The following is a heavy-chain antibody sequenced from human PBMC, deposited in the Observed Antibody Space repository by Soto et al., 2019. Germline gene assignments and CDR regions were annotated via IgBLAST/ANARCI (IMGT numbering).Heavy chain of an antibody. Sequence: PSETLSLTCSVSGASISSGGSYWNWIRQPPGKAPEWIGYITYTGRTYYIPALKSRITISADTSKSQISLRLSSVTSADTAVYYCAKDHGSYSDYFDFWGKGKAVTVSS. CDR3: AKDHGSYSDYFDF. J-gene: IGHJ4*02. CDR2: ITYTGRT. CDR1: GASISSGGSY. V-gene: IGHV4-31*03. D-gene: IGHD3-10*01.